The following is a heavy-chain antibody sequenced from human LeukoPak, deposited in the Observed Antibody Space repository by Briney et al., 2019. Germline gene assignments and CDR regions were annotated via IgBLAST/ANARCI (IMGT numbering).Heavy chain of an antibody. J-gene: IGHJ4*02. V-gene: IGHV4-4*07. CDR3: ASAIAAAGTGAPYDY. Sequence: SQTLSLTCTVSGGSISSYYWSWIRQPAGKGLEWIGRIYTSGSTNYNPSLKSRVTMSVDTSKNQFSLKLSSVTAADTAVYYCASAIAAAGTGAPYDYWGQGTLVTVSS. D-gene: IGHD6-13*01. CDR1: GGSISSYY. CDR2: IYTSGST.